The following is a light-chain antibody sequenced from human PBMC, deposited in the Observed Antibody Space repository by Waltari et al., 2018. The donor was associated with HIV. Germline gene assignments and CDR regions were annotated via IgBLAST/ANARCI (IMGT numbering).Light chain of an antibody. CDR1: QSASSSY. Sequence: EIVLTQSPGTLSLSPGERATLSCRASQSASSSYLAWYQQKPGQAPRLLIYGASSRATGIPDRFRGSGSGTDFTLTISRVEPEDFAVYYCQQYGSSPSITFGQGTRLEIK. J-gene: IGKJ5*01. CDR2: GAS. V-gene: IGKV3-20*01. CDR3: QQYGSSPSIT.